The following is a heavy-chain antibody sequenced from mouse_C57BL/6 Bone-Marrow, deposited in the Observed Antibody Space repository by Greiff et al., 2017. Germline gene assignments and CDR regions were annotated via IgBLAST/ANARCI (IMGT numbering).Heavy chain of an antibody. D-gene: IGHD3-2*02. CDR2: IYPGDGDT. Sequence: QVQLQQSGPELVKPGASVKISCKASGYAFSSSWMNWVKQRPGKGLEWIGRIYPGDGDTNYNGKFKGKATLTADKSSSTAYMQLSSLTSEDSAVYFCARMVHSSGYVHYYAMDYWGQGTSVTVSS. V-gene: IGHV1-82*01. CDR1: GYAFSSSW. J-gene: IGHJ4*01. CDR3: ARMVHSSGYVHYYAMDY.